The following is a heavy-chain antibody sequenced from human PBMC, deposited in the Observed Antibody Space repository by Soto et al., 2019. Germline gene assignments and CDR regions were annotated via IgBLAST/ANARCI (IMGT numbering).Heavy chain of an antibody. V-gene: IGHV1-46*01. D-gene: IGHD5-12*01. CDR1: GYTFTSYY. Sequence: QVLLVQSGAEVKKPGASVKVSCKASGYTFTSYYMHWVRQAPGQGLEWMGIINPSGGSTSYAQKFQGRVTMTRDTSTSTVYMELSSLRSEDTAVYYCARDKSGGYDYLAVDYWGQGTLVTVSS. CDR3: ARDKSGGYDYLAVDY. CDR2: INPSGGST. J-gene: IGHJ4*02.